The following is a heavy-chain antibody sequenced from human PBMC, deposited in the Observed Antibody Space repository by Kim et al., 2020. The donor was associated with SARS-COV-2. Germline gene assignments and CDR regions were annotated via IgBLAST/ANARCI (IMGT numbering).Heavy chain of an antibody. Sequence: GRFTISRDNFKNTLYLQMNSLRAEDTAVYYCAKEADIYYYDSSGYYLPDYWGQGTLVTVSS. D-gene: IGHD3-22*01. CDR3: AKEADIYYYDSSGYYLPDY. V-gene: IGHV3-33*06. J-gene: IGHJ4*02.